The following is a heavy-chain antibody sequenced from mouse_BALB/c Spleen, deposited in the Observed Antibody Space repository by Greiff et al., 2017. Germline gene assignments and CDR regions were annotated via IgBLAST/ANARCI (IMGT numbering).Heavy chain of an antibody. CDR3: TRWDYYGSSYYAMDY. CDR1: GYTFTSYW. Sequence: VQLQQPGAELVRPGASVKLSCKASGYTFTSYWINWVKQRPGQGLEWIGNIYPSDSYTNYNQKFKDKATLTVDKSSSTAYMQLSSPTSEDSAVYYCTRWDYYGSSYYAMDYWGQGTSVTVSS. J-gene: IGHJ4*01. CDR2: IYPSDSYT. D-gene: IGHD1-1*01. V-gene: IGHV1-69*02.